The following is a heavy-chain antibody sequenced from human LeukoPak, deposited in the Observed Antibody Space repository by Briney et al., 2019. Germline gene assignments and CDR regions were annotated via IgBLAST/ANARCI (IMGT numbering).Heavy chain of an antibody. Sequence: PSETLSLTCTVSGGSISSSSYYWGWIRQPPGKGLEWIGSIYYSRSTYYNPSLKSRVTISVDTSKNQFSLKLSSVTAADTAVYYCARLGYCSGGSCPYYYYYYGMDVWGQGTTVTVSS. CDR2: IYYSRST. V-gene: IGHV4-39*01. D-gene: IGHD2-15*01. CDR1: GGSISSSSYY. CDR3: ARLGYCSGGSCPYYYYYYGMDV. J-gene: IGHJ6*02.